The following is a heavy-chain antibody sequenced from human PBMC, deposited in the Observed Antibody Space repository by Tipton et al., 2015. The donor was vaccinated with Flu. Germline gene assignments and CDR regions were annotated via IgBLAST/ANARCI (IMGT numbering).Heavy chain of an antibody. D-gene: IGHD4-11*01. CDR1: GDSVSPYY. V-gene: IGHV4-59*02. Sequence: TLSLTCTVSGDSVSPYYWNWVRQSPGKGLEWIGYIYYRGTTGYNPSLKSRVTISVDTSKNQVPLKLTSVTAADTAVYYCARDLVQDYRDQYFGMDVWGQGTTVTVSS. CDR2: IYYRGTT. J-gene: IGHJ6*02. CDR3: ARDLVQDYRDQYFGMDV.